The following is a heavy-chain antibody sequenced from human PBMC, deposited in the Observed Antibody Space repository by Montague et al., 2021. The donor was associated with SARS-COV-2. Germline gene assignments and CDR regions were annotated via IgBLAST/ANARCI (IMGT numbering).Heavy chain of an antibody. CDR1: GFTFSNSA. V-gene: IGHV3-23*01. D-gene: IGHD3-10*01. Sequence: SISLDASGFTFSNSAMNWVRQAPGKGLEWVSGSSGSDGGTHYADSVKGRFTISRDNSKNVLYLQMNSLRAEDTALYYCAKDSYYYGLGYGMDVWGQGTTVTVSS. CDR3: AKDSYYYGLGYGMDV. J-gene: IGHJ6*02. CDR2: SSGSDGGT.